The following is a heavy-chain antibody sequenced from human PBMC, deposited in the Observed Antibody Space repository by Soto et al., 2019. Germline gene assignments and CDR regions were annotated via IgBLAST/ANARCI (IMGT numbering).Heavy chain of an antibody. V-gene: IGHV4-4*02. CDR2: IYHSGST. J-gene: IGHJ6*02. CDR3: ARAGVITFGGVIVMDYYYYYGMDV. Sequence: SETLSLTCAVSGGSISSSNWWSWVRQPPGKGLEWIGEIYHSGSTNYNPSLKSRVTISVDKSKNQFSLKLSSVTAADTAVYYCARAGVITFGGVIVMDYYYYYGMDVWGQGTTVT. CDR1: GGSISSSNW. D-gene: IGHD3-16*02.